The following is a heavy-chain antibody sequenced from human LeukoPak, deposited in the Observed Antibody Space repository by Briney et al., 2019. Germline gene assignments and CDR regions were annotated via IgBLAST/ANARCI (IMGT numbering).Heavy chain of an antibody. D-gene: IGHD3-22*01. CDR1: GYSFTSYW. J-gene: IGHJ3*02. CDR2: IYPGDSDT. CDR3: ARLSAYYDSSGTSGDAFDI. V-gene: IGHV5-51*01. Sequence: GESLKIYSKGSGYSFTSYWIGWVRQMPGKGLEWMGIIYPGDSDTRYSPSFQGQVTISADKSISTAYLQWSSLKASDTAMYYCARLSAYYDSSGTSGDAFDIWGQGTMVTVSS.